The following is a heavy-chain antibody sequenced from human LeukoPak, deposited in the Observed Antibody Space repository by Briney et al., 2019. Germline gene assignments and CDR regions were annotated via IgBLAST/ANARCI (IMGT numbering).Heavy chain of an antibody. D-gene: IGHD3/OR15-3a*01. CDR3: ARGVGVWTGYYVAAFYFDY. CDR1: GYTFSSYG. J-gene: IGHJ4*02. V-gene: IGHV1-18*01. Sequence: ASVKVSCKASGYTFSSYGIRWVRQAPGQGLEWMGWISAYNYNTNYAQKFQGRVTMTTDKSSSSAYMELRSLRSDDTAVYYCARGVGVWTGYYVAAFYFDYWGQGTLITVYS. CDR2: ISAYNYNT.